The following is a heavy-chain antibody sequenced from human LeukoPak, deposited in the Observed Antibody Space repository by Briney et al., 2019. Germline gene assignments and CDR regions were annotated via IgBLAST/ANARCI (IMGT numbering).Heavy chain of an antibody. CDR1: GFTFSTYS. CDR2: ISSSGSYI. Sequence: GGSLRLSCAASGFTFSTYSMNWVRQAPGKGLEWVSSISSSGSYIYYADSVKGRFTISRDNAKNSLYLQMNSLRAEDTAVYYCASGVRGVMGHFDYWGQGTLVTVSS. J-gene: IGHJ4*02. V-gene: IGHV3-21*01. CDR3: ASGVRGVMGHFDY. D-gene: IGHD3-10*01.